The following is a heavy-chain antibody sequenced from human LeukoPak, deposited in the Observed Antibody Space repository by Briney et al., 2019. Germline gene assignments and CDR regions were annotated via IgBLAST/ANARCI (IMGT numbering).Heavy chain of an antibody. D-gene: IGHD3-16*01. CDR2: IIPIFGTA. V-gene: IGHV1-69*05. J-gene: IGHJ3*02. CDR3: ARGPPSDYDYVWGSYSSGAFDI. CDR1: GGTFSSYA. Sequence: SAKVSRKASGGTFSSYAISWVRQAPGQGLEWMGRIIPIFGTANYAQKFQGRVTITTDESTSTAYMELSSLRSEDTAVYYCARGPPSDYDYVWGSYSSGAFDIWGQGTMVTVSS.